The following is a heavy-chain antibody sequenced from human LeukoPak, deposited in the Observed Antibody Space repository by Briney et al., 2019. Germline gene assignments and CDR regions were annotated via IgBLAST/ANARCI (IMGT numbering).Heavy chain of an antibody. V-gene: IGHV4-38-2*01. CDR1: GYSISSGYY. CDR2: IYHGGST. D-gene: IGHD5-12*01. CDR3: ARYSRNGVDEIGF. Sequence: SETLSLTCAVSGYSISSGYYWGWIRQPPGRGLEWIGTIYHGGSTYYNPSLTSRVTISADTSKNQLSLKLTSVTAADTAVYYCARYSRNGVDEIGFWGQGTLVTVSS. J-gene: IGHJ4*02.